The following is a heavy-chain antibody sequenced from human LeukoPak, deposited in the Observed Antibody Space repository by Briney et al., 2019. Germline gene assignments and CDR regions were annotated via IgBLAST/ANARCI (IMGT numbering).Heavy chain of an antibody. V-gene: IGHV4-38-2*02. Sequence: SETLSLTCTVSGYSISSGYYWGWIRQPPGKGLEWIGSIYHSGSTYYNPSLKSRVTISVDTSKNQFSLKLSSVTAADTAVYYCARDLRLFRYFDYWGQGTLVTVSS. CDR2: IYHSGST. D-gene: IGHD3-22*01. CDR3: ARDLRLFRYFDY. J-gene: IGHJ4*02. CDR1: GYSISSGYY.